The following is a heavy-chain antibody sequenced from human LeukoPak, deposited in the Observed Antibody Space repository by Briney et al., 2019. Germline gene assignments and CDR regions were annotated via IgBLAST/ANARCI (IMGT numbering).Heavy chain of an antibody. V-gene: IGHV3-7*01. J-gene: IGHJ4*02. CDR3: ARARRVVGTHFDY. D-gene: IGHD2-21*02. CDR2: IKQDGSEK. CDR1: GFTFSSYW. Sequence: GGSLRLSCAASGFTFSSYWMSWVRQAPGKGPEWVANIKQDGSEKYYVDSVKGRFTISRDNAKNSLYLQMNSLRAEDTAVYYCARARRVVGTHFDYWGQGTLVTVSS.